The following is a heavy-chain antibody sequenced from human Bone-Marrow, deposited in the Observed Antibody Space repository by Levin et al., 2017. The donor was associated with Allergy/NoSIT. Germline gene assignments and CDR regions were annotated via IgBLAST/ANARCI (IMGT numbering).Heavy chain of an antibody. CDR3: ARARYFHGFDP. CDR1: GGSFSGYY. Sequence: SQTLSLTCVVYGGSFSGYYWNWIRQPPGKGLEWIGEINHSGSTNYNKSLKSRVTISVDTSKNQFSLNLSSVTAADTAVYYCARARYFHGFDPWGQGTLVTVSS. J-gene: IGHJ5*02. CDR2: INHSGST. D-gene: IGHD1-1*01. V-gene: IGHV4-34*01.